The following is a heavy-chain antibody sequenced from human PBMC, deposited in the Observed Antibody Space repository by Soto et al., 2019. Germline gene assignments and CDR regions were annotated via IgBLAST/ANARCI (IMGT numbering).Heavy chain of an antibody. CDR1: GGSVSSNSAA. Sequence: SQTLSLTCAISGGSVSSNSAAWNWIRQSPSRGLEWLGRTYYRSKWYNAYAGSVKSRITINPDTSKNQFSLQLNSVTPEDTAVYYCARGRYCSSTSCYTGDYYYGMDVWGQGTTVTVSS. J-gene: IGHJ6*02. D-gene: IGHD2-2*02. CDR2: TYYRSKWYN. V-gene: IGHV6-1*01. CDR3: ARGRYCSSTSCYTGDYYYGMDV.